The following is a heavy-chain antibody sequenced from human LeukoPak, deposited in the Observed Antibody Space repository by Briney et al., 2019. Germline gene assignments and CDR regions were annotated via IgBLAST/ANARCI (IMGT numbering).Heavy chain of an antibody. V-gene: IGHV3-23*01. J-gene: IGHJ4*02. CDR3: AMTYDFWSGYPG. CDR2: ISGSGGST. D-gene: IGHD3-3*01. CDR1: GFTFINYA. Sequence: TGGSLRLSCAASGFTFINYAMSWVRQAPGQGLEWVSAISGSGGSTYYADSVKGRFTISRDHSENTLYLQMNSLRAEDTAVYYCAMTYDFWSGYPGWGQGTLVTVSS.